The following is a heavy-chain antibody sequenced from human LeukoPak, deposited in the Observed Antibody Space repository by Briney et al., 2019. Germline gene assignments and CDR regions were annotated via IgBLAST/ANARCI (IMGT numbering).Heavy chain of an antibody. CDR2: ISHSGST. V-gene: IGHV4-34*01. D-gene: IGHD2-15*01. CDR3: ARGYCSGGSCHFDY. CDR1: GGSFSGYY. J-gene: IGHJ4*02. Sequence: SETLSLTCAVYGGSFSGYYWSWIRQPPGKGLEWIGEISHSGSTNYNPSLKSRVTISVDTSKNQFSLKLSSVTAADTAVYYCARGYCSGGSCHFDYWGQGTLVTVSS.